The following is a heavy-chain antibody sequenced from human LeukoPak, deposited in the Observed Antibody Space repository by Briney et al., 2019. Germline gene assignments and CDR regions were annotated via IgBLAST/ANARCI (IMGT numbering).Heavy chain of an antibody. CDR3: AKVSTRLYFDY. D-gene: IGHD2/OR15-2a*01. J-gene: IGHJ4*02. CDR1: GFTVSSNY. CDR2: IYSGGST. V-gene: IGHV3-53*01. Sequence: PGGSLRLSCAASGFTVSSNYMSWVRQAPGKGLEWVSVIYSGGSTYYADSVKGRSTISRDNSKNTLYLQMNSLRAEDTAVYYCAKVSTRLYFDYWGQGTLVTVSS.